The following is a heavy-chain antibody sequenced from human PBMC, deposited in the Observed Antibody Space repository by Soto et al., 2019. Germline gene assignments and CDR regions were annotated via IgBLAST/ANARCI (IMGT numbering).Heavy chain of an antibody. D-gene: IGHD2-21*01. CDR3: ARCKQKVMHCGLDV. Sequence: QVNLVESGGGAVQRGRSLRVSCAASGFIFSSYGMHWVRQAPGKGLEWVAFINYEGSNKFYGDAVKGRFTISRDNSKNMVHLQMNSLRGEDTAVYYCARCKQKVMHCGLDVWGHGATVTVSS. J-gene: IGHJ6*02. CDR1: GFIFSSYG. CDR2: INYEGSNK. V-gene: IGHV3-33*01.